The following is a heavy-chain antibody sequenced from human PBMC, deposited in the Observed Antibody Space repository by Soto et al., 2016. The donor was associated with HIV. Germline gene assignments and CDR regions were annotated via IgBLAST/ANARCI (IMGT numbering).Heavy chain of an antibody. CDR2: MDPNSGNT. CDR1: GYTFTSYD. CDR3: ARGGRPISVAGTWDF. V-gene: IGHV1-8*03. D-gene: IGHD6-19*01. Sequence: QVQLVQSGAEVKRPGASVKVSCKAAGYTFTSYDINWVRQASGQGLEWMGWMDPNSGNTGYAQKLQGRVTITRNSSISTAYMELSSLRSEDTAVYYCARGGRPISVAGTWDFWGQGTLVTVSS. J-gene: IGHJ4*02.